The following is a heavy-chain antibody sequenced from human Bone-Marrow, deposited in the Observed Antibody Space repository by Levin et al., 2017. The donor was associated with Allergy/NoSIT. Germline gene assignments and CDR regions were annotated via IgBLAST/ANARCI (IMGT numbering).Heavy chain of an antibody. Sequence: HTGGSLRLSCEVSGFTFSAYWMTWVRQAPGKGLEWVANINQEGSEKHYVDFVKGRFTVSRDNAKNSLFLQMNSLRAEDTAVYYCARYGDRYFDYWGQGTLVTVSS. J-gene: IGHJ4*02. CDR3: ARYGDRYFDY. V-gene: IGHV3-7*01. D-gene: IGHD4-17*01. CDR1: GFTFSAYW. CDR2: INQEGSEK.